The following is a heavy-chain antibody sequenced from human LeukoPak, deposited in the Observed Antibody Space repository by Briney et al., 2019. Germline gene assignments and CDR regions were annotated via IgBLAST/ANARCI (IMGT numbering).Heavy chain of an antibody. Sequence: GGSLRLSCAASGFTFSSYSMNWVRQAPGKGLEWVSSISSSSSYIYYADSVKGRFTISRDNAKNSLYLQMNSLRAEDTAVYYCAQSTGWYSKSRYSVIWGQGTLVIVSS. CDR2: ISSSSSYI. CDR1: GFTFSSYS. CDR3: AQSTGWYSKSRYSVI. J-gene: IGHJ4*02. D-gene: IGHD1-26*01. V-gene: IGHV3-21*04.